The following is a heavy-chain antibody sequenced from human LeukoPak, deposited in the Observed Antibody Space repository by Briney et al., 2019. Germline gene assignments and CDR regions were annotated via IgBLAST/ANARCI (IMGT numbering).Heavy chain of an antibody. CDR3: AMSTYYYGSGSYYNSYAFDI. D-gene: IGHD3-10*01. Sequence: GGSLRLSCAASGFTFSSYAMSWVRQAPGKGLEWVSDISGSGGSTYYADSVKGRFTISRDNSKNTLYLQMNSLRAEDTAVYYCAMSTYYYGSGSYYNSYAFDIWGQGTMVTVSS. CDR1: GFTFSSYA. V-gene: IGHV3-23*01. CDR2: ISGSGGST. J-gene: IGHJ3*02.